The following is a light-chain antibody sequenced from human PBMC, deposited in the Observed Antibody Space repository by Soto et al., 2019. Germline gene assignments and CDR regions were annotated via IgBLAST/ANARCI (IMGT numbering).Light chain of an antibody. CDR1: QSVSSS. CDR3: QQYRDWPLT. CDR2: GAS. V-gene: IGKV3-15*01. J-gene: IGKJ4*01. Sequence: EIVMTQSPATLSVSPGERATLSCRASQSVSSSLAWYQQKPGQAPRLLIHGASTRTTGVPARFSGFGSWTEFSLTISSLQSEDFAVYYCQQYRDWPLTFGGGTKVEI.